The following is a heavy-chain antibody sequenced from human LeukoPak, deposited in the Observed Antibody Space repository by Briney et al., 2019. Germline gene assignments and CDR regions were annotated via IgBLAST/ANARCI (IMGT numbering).Heavy chain of an antibody. J-gene: IGHJ4*02. CDR1: GGTFSSYT. D-gene: IGHD1-1*01. CDR2: ISPISGTT. CDR3: ATPPTGTTTTGEYYFDY. V-gene: IGHV1-69*05. Sequence: ASVKVSCKASGGTFSSYTITWVRQAPGQGLEWIGGISPISGTTNYAQKIQGRVTITTDESTSIAYMELSSLRSEDTAVYYCATPPTGTTTTGEYYFDYWGQGTLVTVSS.